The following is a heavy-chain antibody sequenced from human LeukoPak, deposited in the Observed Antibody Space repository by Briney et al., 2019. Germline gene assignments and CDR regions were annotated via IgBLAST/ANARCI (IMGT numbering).Heavy chain of an antibody. CDR1: GGSISSSNYY. Sequence: PSETLSLTCTVSGGSISSSNYYWGWIRQPPGKGLEWIGSIYYSGSTYYNPSLKSRVTISVDTSKKQFSLKLNSVTAADTAVYYCARVVAAAGNNWFDPWGQGTLVTVSS. CDR3: ARVVAAAGNNWFDP. CDR2: IYYSGST. V-gene: IGHV4-39*07. J-gene: IGHJ5*02. D-gene: IGHD6-13*01.